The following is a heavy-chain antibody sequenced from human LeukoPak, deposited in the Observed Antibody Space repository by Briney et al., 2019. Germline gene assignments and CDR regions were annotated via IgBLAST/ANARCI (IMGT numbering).Heavy chain of an antibody. CDR1: GFTVNNNY. CDR3: ARVRWGGNPGFDH. J-gene: IGHJ4*02. CDR2: IYSDGRT. D-gene: IGHD4-23*01. Sequence: GGSLRLSCAASGFTVNNNYMSWVRQAPGKGLEWVSVIYSDGRTYYADSVKGRLTISRDNSKSTLYLQMNSLRAEDTAVYYCARVRWGGNPGFDHWGQGTLVTVSS. V-gene: IGHV3-53*01.